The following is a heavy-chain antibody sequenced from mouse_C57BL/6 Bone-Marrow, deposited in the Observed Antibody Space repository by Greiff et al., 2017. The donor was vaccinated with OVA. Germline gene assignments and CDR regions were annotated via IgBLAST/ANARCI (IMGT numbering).Heavy chain of an antibody. J-gene: IGHJ2*01. CDR1: GYTFTDYY. D-gene: IGHD3-2*02. CDR2: IYPGSGNT. CDR3: ARGHRRLRGYYFDY. Sequence: QVQLKESGAELVRPGASVKLSCKASGYTFTDYYINWVKQRPGQGLEWIARIYPGSGNTYYNEKFKGKATLTAEKSSSTAYMQLSSLTSEDSAVYFSARGHRRLRGYYFDYWGQGTTLTVSA. V-gene: IGHV1-76*01.